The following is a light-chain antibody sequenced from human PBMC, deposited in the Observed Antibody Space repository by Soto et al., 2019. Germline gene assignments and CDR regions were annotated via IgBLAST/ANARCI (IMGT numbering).Light chain of an antibody. J-gene: IGKJ2*01. Sequence: DIQMTQSPSSLSASVGDRVTITCRASQSISNYLNWYQQKPGKAPKLVIYVASNLQSEVPSRFSGSGSGTDFTLTISTLQPEDFATYYCQEGYSTPYTFGQGTKLEI. CDR1: QSISNY. CDR3: QEGYSTPYT. V-gene: IGKV1-39*01. CDR2: VAS.